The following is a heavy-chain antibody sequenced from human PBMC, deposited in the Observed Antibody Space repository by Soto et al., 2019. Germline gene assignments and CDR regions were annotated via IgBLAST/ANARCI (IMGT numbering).Heavy chain of an antibody. CDR3: ARHRTPYYGSGSYPGY. J-gene: IGHJ4*02. D-gene: IGHD3-10*01. Sequence: ASVKVSCKASGYTFTSYYMHWVRQAPGQGLEWMGIINPSGGSTSYAQKFQGRVTMTRDTSTSTVYMELSSLRSEDTAVYYCARHRTPYYGSGSYPGYWGQGTLVTVSS. V-gene: IGHV1-46*01. CDR2: INPSGGST. CDR1: GYTFTSYY.